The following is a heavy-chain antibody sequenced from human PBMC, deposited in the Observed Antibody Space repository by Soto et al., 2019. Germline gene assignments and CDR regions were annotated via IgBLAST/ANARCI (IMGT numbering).Heavy chain of an antibody. Sequence: HPGGSLRLSCAASGFTFSSYAMSWVRQAPGKGLEWVSAISGSGGSTYYADSVKGRFTISRDNSKNALYLQMNSLRAEDTAVYYCAKARGSYIVVVTAENYFDYWGQGTLVTVSS. J-gene: IGHJ4*02. D-gene: IGHD2-21*02. V-gene: IGHV3-23*01. CDR3: AKARGSYIVVVTAENYFDY. CDR2: ISGSGGST. CDR1: GFTFSSYA.